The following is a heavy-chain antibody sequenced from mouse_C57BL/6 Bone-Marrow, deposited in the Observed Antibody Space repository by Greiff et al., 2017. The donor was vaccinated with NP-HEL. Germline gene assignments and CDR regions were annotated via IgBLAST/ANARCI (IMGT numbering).Heavy chain of an antibody. V-gene: IGHV14-4*01. CDR2: IDPENGDT. CDR3: TTGGSSPYAMDY. J-gene: IGHJ4*01. Sequence: DVQLQESGAELVRPGASVKLSCTVSGFNIKDDYMPWVKQRPEQGLEWIGWIDPENGDTEYASKFQGKATITADTSSNTAYLQLSSLTSEDTAVYYCTTGGSSPYAMDYWGQGTSVTVSS. D-gene: IGHD1-1*01. CDR1: GFNIKDDY.